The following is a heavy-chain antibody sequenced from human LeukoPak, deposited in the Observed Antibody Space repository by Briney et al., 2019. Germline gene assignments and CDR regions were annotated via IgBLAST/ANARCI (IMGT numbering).Heavy chain of an antibody. V-gene: IGHV3-23*01. D-gene: IGHD4-17*01. J-gene: IGHJ5*02. CDR3: AKYYGDYGWFDP. CDR2: ISGSGGST. CDR1: GFTFSSYA. Sequence: GGSLRPSCAASGFTFSSYAMSWVRQAPGKGLEWVSAISGSGGSTYYADSVKGRFTISRDNSKNTLYLQMNSLRAEDTAVYYCAKYYGDYGWFDPWGQGTLVTVS.